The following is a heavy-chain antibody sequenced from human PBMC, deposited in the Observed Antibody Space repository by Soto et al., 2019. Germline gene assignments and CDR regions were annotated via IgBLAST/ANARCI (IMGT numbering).Heavy chain of an antibody. CDR3: ASAPAPGSHDYVWRSYRRNWFDP. J-gene: IGHJ5*02. CDR1: GYTFTGYA. Sequence: ASVKVSCKASGYTFTGYAMHWVRQAPGQRLEWMGWINAGNGNTKYSQKFQGRVTITRDTSASTAYMELSSLRSEDTAVYYCASAPAPGSHDYVWRSYRRNWFDPWGQGTLVTVSS. D-gene: IGHD3-16*02. V-gene: IGHV1-3*01. CDR2: INAGNGNT.